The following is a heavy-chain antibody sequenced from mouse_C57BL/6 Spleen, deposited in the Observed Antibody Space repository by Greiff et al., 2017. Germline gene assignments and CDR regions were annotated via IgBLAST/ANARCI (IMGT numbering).Heavy chain of an antibody. D-gene: IGHD1-1*01. J-gene: IGHJ1*01. V-gene: IGHV1-15*01. Sequence: QVQLQQSGAELVRPGASVTLSCKASGYTFTDYEMHWVKQTPVHGLEWIGAIDPETGGTAYNQKFKGKAILTADKSSSTAYMELRSLTSEDSAVYYCTRWGHNYGSSGVWGAGTTVTVSS. CDR1: GYTFTDYE. CDR2: IDPETGGT. CDR3: TRWGHNYGSSGV.